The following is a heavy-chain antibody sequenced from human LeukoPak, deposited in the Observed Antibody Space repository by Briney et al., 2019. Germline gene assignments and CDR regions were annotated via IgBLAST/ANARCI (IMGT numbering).Heavy chain of an antibody. CDR3: ARDAYYDFWSGYPRYFDY. CDR1: GFTFSSYS. CDR2: ISSSSSYI. V-gene: IGHV3-21*01. Sequence: GGSLRLSCAASGFTFSSYSMNWVRQAPGKGLEWVSSISSSSSYIYYADSVKGRFTISRDNAKNSLYLQMNSLRAEDTAVYYCARDAYYDFWSGYPRYFDYWGQGTLVTVSS. J-gene: IGHJ4*02. D-gene: IGHD3-3*01.